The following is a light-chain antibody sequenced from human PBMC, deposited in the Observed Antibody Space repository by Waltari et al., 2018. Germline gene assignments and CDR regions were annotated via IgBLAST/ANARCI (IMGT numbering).Light chain of an antibody. V-gene: IGKV3-20*01. CDR1: QSVASRH. CDR2: DAS. Sequence: EHVLTQSPGTLSLSPGAKATLSCRASQSVASRHLAWYQQKPGQAPRRLIYDASSRATVIPDRFSGSGSGTDFTLTITRLEPEDFAVYYCQQYGNPPRTFGQGTDVEIK. J-gene: IGKJ1*01. CDR3: QQYGNPPRT.